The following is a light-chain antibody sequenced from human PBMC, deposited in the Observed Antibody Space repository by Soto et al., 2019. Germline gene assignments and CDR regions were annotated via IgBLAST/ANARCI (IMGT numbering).Light chain of an antibody. CDR3: AAWDDSLNGAV. Sequence: QSVLTQPPSASGTPGQRVTISCSGSSSNIGSNAVNWYQQLPGTAPKVLIYSNNQRPSGVPDRFSGSKSGTSASLANSGLQSEDEADYYCAAWDDSLNGAVFGGGTKLTVL. V-gene: IGLV1-44*01. J-gene: IGLJ2*01. CDR1: SSNIGSNA. CDR2: SNN.